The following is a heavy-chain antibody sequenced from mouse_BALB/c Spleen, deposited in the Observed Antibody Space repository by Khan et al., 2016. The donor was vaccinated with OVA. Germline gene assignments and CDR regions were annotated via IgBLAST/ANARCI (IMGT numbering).Heavy chain of an antibody. J-gene: IGHJ2*01. CDR3: ARVYGSDFDY. CDR1: GYSFTGYF. D-gene: IGHD1-1*01. V-gene: IGHV1-20*02. Sequence: VQLQQSGPELVKPGASVKISCKASGYSFTGYFMNWVMQSHGKSLEWIGRINPHIGETFYNPKFKDKATLTVDESSSTAHMELRRLATEDSAVDYGARVYGSDFDYWGQGTTLTVSS. CDR2: INPHIGET.